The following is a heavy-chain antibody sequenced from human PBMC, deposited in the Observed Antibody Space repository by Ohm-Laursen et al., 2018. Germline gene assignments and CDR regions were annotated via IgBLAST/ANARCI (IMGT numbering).Heavy chain of an antibody. J-gene: IGHJ4*02. D-gene: IGHD3-10*01. Sequence: SLRLSCTASGFTFSSYAMSWVRQAPGKGLEWVSAISGTGGSTYYADSVKGRFTISRDNSKNTLYLQMNSLRAEDTAVYYCAKHYGSGTYYNFPDYWGQGTLVTVSS. CDR3: AKHYGSGTYYNFPDY. CDR2: ISGTGGST. V-gene: IGHV3-23*01. CDR1: GFTFSSYA.